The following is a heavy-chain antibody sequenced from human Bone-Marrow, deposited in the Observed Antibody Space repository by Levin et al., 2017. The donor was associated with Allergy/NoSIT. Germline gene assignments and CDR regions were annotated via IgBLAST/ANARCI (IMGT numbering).Heavy chain of an antibody. CDR2: IHHSGTT. Sequence: SCTVSGGSISSGDYYWSWIRQPPGKGLEWIGYIHHSGTTYYNPSLKSRVTISVDTSKNQFSLKLNSVTAADTAVYYCASYGFGDPFDIWGQGTMVTVSS. CDR1: GGSISSGDYY. J-gene: IGHJ3*02. CDR3: ASYGFGDPFDI. D-gene: IGHD3-10*01. V-gene: IGHV4-30-4*01.